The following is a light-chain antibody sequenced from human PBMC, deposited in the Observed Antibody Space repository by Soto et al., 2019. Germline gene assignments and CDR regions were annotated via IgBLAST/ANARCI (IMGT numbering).Light chain of an antibody. CDR3: CSYAGSYTLV. V-gene: IGLV2-11*01. J-gene: IGLJ2*01. CDR2: DVS. Sequence: QSALTQPRSVSGSPGQSVTISCTGTSSDVGAYDYVSWYQQHPGKAPKLMIYDVSKRPSGLPDRFSGSKSGNTASLIISGLQAEDEADYYCCSYAGSYTLVFGGGTKLTVL. CDR1: SSDVGAYDY.